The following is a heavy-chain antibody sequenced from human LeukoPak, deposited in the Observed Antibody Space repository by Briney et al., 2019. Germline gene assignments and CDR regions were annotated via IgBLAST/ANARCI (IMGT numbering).Heavy chain of an antibody. Sequence: GGSLRLSCAASGFTVSSNYMSWVRQAPGRGLEWVSVIYSGGSTYYADSVKGRFTISRDNSKNTVYLQMNSLRAEDTAVYYYARTPLDYCSGGSCYMIGAFDIWGQGTMVTVSS. D-gene: IGHD2-15*01. CDR2: IYSGGST. CDR1: GFTVSSNY. J-gene: IGHJ3*02. V-gene: IGHV3-53*01. CDR3: ARTPLDYCSGGSCYMIGAFDI.